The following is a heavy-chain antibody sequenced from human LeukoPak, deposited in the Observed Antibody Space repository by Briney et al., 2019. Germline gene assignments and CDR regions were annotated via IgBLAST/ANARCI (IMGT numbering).Heavy chain of an antibody. Sequence: PGRSLRLSCAASGFTFSSYGMHWVRQAPGKGLEWVAVIWYDGSNKYYADSVKGRFTIYRDNSKNTLYLQMNSLRAEDTAVYYCARAYNWNEDNWFDPWGQGTLVTVSS. CDR3: ARAYNWNEDNWFDP. V-gene: IGHV3-33*01. J-gene: IGHJ5*02. CDR2: IWYDGSNK. D-gene: IGHD1-1*01. CDR1: GFTFSSYG.